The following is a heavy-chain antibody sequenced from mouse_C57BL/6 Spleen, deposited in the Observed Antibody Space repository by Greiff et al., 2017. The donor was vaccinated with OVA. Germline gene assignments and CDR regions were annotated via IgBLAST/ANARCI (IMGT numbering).Heavy chain of an antibody. Sequence: EVQLQESGPELVKPGASVKISCKASGYSFTGYYMNWVKQSPEKSLEWIGEINPSTGGTTYNQKFKAKATLTVDKSSSTAYMQLKSLTSEDSAVYYCAKGGPLGGYWGQGTTLTVSS. D-gene: IGHD3-3*01. CDR1: GYSFTGYY. J-gene: IGHJ2*01. V-gene: IGHV1-42*01. CDR2: INPSTGGT. CDR3: AKGGPLGGY.